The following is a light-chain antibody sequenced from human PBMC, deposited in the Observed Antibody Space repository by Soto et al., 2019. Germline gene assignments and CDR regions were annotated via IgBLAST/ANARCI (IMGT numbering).Light chain of an antibody. CDR1: SSDVGSYNL. CDR3: CSYAGSSTFYV. CDR2: EGS. Sequence: QSALTQPASVSGSPGQSITISCTGTSSDVGSYNLVSWYQQHPGKAPKLMIYEGSKWPSGVSNRFSGSKSGNTASLTISGLQAEDEADYYCCSYAGSSTFYVFGTGTKVT. J-gene: IGLJ1*01. V-gene: IGLV2-23*01.